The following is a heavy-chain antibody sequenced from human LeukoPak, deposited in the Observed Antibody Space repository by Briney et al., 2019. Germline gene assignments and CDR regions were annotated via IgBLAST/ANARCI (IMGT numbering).Heavy chain of an antibody. CDR2: MNPDSGNT. V-gene: IGHV1-8*01. D-gene: IGHD3-10*01. CDR1: GYTFTSYD. J-gene: IGHJ3*02. Sequence: ASVRVSCKASGYTFTSYDINWVRQATGQGREWMGWMNPDSGNTGYAQKFEGRVTMTRNPSISPAYMELSSLRSEDTAVYSCASYTYYYGSGSYYDAFDIWGQGTMVTVSS. CDR3: ASYTYYYGSGSYYDAFDI.